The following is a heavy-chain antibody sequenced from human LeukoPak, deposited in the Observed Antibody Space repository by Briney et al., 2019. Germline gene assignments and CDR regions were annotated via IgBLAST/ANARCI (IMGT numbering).Heavy chain of an antibody. CDR1: GFTVSSIY. D-gene: IGHD3-22*01. CDR3: ARDYYDSSGTIDY. Sequence: GGSLRLSCAASGFTVSSIYMSWVRQAPGKGLEWVANIKQDGSEKYYVDSVKGRFTISRDNAKNSLYLQMNSLRAEDTAVYYCARDYYDSSGTIDYWGQGTLVTVSS. J-gene: IGHJ4*02. V-gene: IGHV3-7*01. CDR2: IKQDGSEK.